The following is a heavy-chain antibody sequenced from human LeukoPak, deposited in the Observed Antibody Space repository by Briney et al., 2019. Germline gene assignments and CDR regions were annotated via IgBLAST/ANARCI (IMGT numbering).Heavy chain of an antibody. CDR3: ARARLTGYFYAYFDY. CDR2: IYDSGRT. V-gene: IGHV4-30-4*08. Sequence: SQTLSLTCTVSSGSISSGDYYWAWIRQPPGKGLEWIGYIYDSGRTYYSPSLKSRVTISIDTSKNQFSLKLSSVTAADTAVYYCARARLTGYFYAYFDYWGQGTLVTVSS. CDR1: SGSISSGDYY. J-gene: IGHJ4*02. D-gene: IGHD3-9*01.